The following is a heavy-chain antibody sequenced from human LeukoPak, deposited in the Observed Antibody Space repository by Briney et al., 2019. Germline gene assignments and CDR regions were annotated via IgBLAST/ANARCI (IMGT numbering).Heavy chain of an antibody. D-gene: IGHD4-11*01. V-gene: IGHV4-34*01. CDR2: INHSGST. Sequence: SETLSLTYAVYGGSFSGYYWSWIRQPPGKGLEWIGEINHSGSTNYNPSLKSRVTISVDSSKNQFSLKLSSVTAADTAVYYCARGHYSNYASFDYWGQGTLVTVSS. CDR1: GGSFSGYY. CDR3: ARGHYSNYASFDY. J-gene: IGHJ4*02.